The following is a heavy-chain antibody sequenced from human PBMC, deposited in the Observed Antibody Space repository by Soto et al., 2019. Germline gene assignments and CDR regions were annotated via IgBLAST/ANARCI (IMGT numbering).Heavy chain of an antibody. CDR1: GVSISSYF. CDR3: ARIGGYHGPLDY. Sequence: SETLSLTCSVSGVSISSYFWSWIRQAPGRGLEWIGYTYHRGSTNYSPSLRSRVAISLDTSENQFSLKVNSVTAADTAVYYCARIGGYHGPLDYWGQGTPVTISS. D-gene: IGHD6-25*01. V-gene: IGHV4-59*01. J-gene: IGHJ4*02. CDR2: TYHRGST.